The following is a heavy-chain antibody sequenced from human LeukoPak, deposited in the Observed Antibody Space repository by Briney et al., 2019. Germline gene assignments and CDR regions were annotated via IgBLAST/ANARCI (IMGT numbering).Heavy chain of an antibody. CDR3: VRGVSQYRYDFDY. CDR1: GFTFSSYS. CDR2: ISSRSSYI. Sequence: KPGGSLRLSCAASGFTFSSYSMNWVRQAPGKGLEWVSSISSRSSYIYYADSVKGGFTISRDNAKNSLYLQMNSLRAEDTAVYYCVRGVSQYRYDFDYWGQGTLVTVSS. J-gene: IGHJ4*02. V-gene: IGHV3-21*01. D-gene: IGHD3-16*02.